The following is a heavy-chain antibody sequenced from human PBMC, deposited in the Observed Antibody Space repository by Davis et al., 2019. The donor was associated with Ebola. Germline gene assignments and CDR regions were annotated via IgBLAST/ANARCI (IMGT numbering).Heavy chain of an antibody. Sequence: SETLSLTCAVYGGSFSGYYWNWIRQPPGKGLEWIGEINHSGSTNYNPSLRSRVTISVDKSKNQFSLKLSSVTAADTAVYYCARGSYDILTGWLDYWCQGTLVTVSS. CDR2: INHSGST. D-gene: IGHD3-9*01. CDR1: GGSFSGYY. J-gene: IGHJ4*02. V-gene: IGHV4-34*01. CDR3: ARGSYDILTGWLDY.